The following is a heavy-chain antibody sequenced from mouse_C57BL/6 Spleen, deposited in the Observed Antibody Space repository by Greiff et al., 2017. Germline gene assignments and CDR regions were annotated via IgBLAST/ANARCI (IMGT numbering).Heavy chain of an antibody. J-gene: IGHJ1*03. CDR3: ARKNTTVPWYFDV. CDR2: IHPNSGST. V-gene: IGHV1-64*01. D-gene: IGHD1-1*01. CDR1: GYTFTSYW. Sequence: QVQLKQPGAELVKPGASVKLSCKASGYTFTSYWMHWVKQRPGQGLEWIGMIHPNSGSTNYNEKFKSKATLTVDKSSSTAYMQLSSLTSEDSAVYYCARKNTTVPWYFDVWGTGTTVTVSS.